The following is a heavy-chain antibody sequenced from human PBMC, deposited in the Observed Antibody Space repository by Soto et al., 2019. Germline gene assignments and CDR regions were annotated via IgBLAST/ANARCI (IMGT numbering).Heavy chain of an antibody. CDR2: IYYSGST. CDR1: GGSMRSSSYY. D-gene: IGHD2-15*01. Sequence: SETLSLSCTVSGGSMRSSSYYWGWIRKPPGNGLEWIGSIYYSGSTYYNPSLKSRVTISVDTSKNQFSLKLSSVTAADTAVYYCARGYCSVGSCYRYCGQGSQVTVPS. V-gene: IGHV4-39*01. J-gene: IGHJ4*02. CDR3: ARGYCSVGSCYRY.